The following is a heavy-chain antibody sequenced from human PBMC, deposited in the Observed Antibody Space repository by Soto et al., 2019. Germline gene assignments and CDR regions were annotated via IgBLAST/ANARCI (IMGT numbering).Heavy chain of an antibody. CDR3: ARAQVVGLQANAAYFDY. CDR2: IDNSGST. CDR1: GGSISNYF. D-gene: IGHD2-15*01. J-gene: IGHJ4*02. V-gene: IGHV4-4*07. Sequence: SETLSLTCTVSGGSISNYFCNWIRQPAGKGLEWIGRIDNSGSTNYNPSLKSRITMSADTSRNQFSLKLNSVTAADTAVYYCARAQVVGLQANAAYFDYWGQGTLVTVSS.